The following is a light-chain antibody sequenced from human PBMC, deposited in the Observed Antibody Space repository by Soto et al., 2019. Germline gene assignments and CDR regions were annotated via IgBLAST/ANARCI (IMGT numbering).Light chain of an antibody. CDR3: QQRHMWPIT. CDR1: QSFRGL. J-gene: IGKJ5*01. CDR2: DAY. Sequence: EVVLIQSPVTLSLSPGERATLSCRASQSFRGLLAWYQQKPGQAPRLLIYDAYNSATGIPPRFSGSGSGTDFTLTISSLEPEASAVSYGQQRHMWPITFGQGTRLEIK. V-gene: IGKV3-11*01.